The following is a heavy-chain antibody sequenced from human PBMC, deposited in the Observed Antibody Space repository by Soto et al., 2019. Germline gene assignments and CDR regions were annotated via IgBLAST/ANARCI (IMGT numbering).Heavy chain of an antibody. CDR2: IYDSGNT. V-gene: IGHV4-31*03. Sequence: TLSLTCTVYGLSFGTVCSYWSWIRHRPGKGLEWIGYIYDSGNTRYNPSLTSRVAVSLDTSKKQFFLMLTSVTAADTAVYYCARKTGYEVFDFWGQGTLVTVSS. J-gene: IGHJ4*02. CDR1: GLSFGTVCSY. D-gene: IGHD5-12*01. CDR3: ARKTGYEVFDF.